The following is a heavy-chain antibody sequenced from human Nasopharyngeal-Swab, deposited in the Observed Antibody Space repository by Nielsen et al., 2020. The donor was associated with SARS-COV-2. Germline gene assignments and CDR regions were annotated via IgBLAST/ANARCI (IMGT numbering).Heavy chain of an antibody. J-gene: IGHJ5*02. CDR3: TRRRGDILTGLNWFDP. D-gene: IGHD3-9*01. CDR1: GFTFSGSA. Sequence: GGSLRLSCAASGFTFSGSAMHWVRQASGKGLEWVGRIRSKANSYATAYAASVKGRFTISRDDSKNTAYLQMNSLKTEDTAVYYCTRRRGDILTGLNWFDPWGQGTLVTVPS. CDR2: IRSKANSYAT. V-gene: IGHV3-73*01.